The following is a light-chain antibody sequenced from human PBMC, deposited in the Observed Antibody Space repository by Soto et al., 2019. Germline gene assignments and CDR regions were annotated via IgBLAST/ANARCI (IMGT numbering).Light chain of an antibody. CDR2: RDN. CDR1: SSNIGGNY. V-gene: IGLV1-47*01. CDR3: AVWDDSLSGL. Sequence: QSVLTQPPSASGTPGQRVTISCSGSSSNIGGNYEYWYQQSPGTAPKLLINRDNQRPSGVPDRFSGSKSGTSASLAISGLRSEDEADYYCAVWDDSLSGLFGGGTKLTVL. J-gene: IGLJ2*01.